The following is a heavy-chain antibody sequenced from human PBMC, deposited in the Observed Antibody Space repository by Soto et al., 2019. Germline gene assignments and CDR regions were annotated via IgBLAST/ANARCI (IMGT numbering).Heavy chain of an antibody. CDR1: GYTFTSYG. D-gene: IGHD3-10*01. Sequence: ASVKVSCKASGYTFTSYGISWVRQAPGQGLEWMGWFSAYNGNTNYAQKLQGRVTMTTDTSTSTAYMELRSLRSDDTAVYYCARNTGLLWFGEISMDVWGQGTTVTVSS. J-gene: IGHJ6*02. V-gene: IGHV1-18*01. CDR3: ARNTGLLWFGEISMDV. CDR2: FSAYNGNT.